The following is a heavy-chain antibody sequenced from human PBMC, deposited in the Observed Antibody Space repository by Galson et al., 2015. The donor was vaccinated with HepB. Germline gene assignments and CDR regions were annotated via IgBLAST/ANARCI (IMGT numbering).Heavy chain of an antibody. V-gene: IGHV3-23*01. Sequence: SLRLSCAASGFTFSNYGMTWVRQAPGKGLEWVSAISGSGDSTYYADSVKGRFAISRDSSKNTLYLQMNSLRAEDTAIYYCAKVQTIHQSELWAHAFDIWGQGKMVTVSS. CDR1: GFTFSNYG. CDR2: ISGSGDST. D-gene: IGHD2-21*01. CDR3: AKVQTIHQSELWAHAFDI. J-gene: IGHJ3*02.